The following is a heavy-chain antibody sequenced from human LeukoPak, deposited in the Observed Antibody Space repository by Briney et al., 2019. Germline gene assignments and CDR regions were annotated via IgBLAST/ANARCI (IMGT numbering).Heavy chain of an antibody. V-gene: IGHV3-21*04. D-gene: IGHD2-15*01. CDR1: GFTFSSYE. Sequence: GGSLRLSCAASGFTFSSYEMNWVRQAPGKGLEWVSSISSSSSYIYYIDSVKGRFTISRDNAKNSLYLQMNSLRAEDTAVYYCAKEDIVVVVAGRFDPWGQGTLVTVSS. J-gene: IGHJ5*02. CDR3: AKEDIVVVVAGRFDP. CDR2: ISSSSSYI.